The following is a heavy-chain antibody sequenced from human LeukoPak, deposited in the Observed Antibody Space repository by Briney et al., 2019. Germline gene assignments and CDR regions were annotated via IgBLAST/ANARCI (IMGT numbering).Heavy chain of an antibody. CDR1: DGSISSYY. Sequence: PSETLSLTCTVSDGSISSYYWSWIRQPAGKGLEWIGRIYTSGSTNYNPSLKSRVTMSVDTSKNQFSLKLSSVTAADTAVYYCARDKAYYYYDSSNWFDPWGQGTLVTVSS. V-gene: IGHV4-4*07. J-gene: IGHJ5*02. CDR2: IYTSGST. D-gene: IGHD3-22*01. CDR3: ARDKAYYYYDSSNWFDP.